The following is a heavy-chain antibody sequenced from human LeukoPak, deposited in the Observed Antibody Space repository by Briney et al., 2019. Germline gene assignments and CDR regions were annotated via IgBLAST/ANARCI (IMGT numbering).Heavy chain of an antibody. CDR3: ARAGSSAWYFVL. D-gene: IGHD3-22*01. V-gene: IGHV5-51*01. J-gene: IGHJ2*01. CDR1: GYSFTSYW. Sequence: GESLKISCKGSGYSFTSYWIGWVRQMPGKGLEWMGIIYPGDSDTRYSPSFQGQVTNPADKSISPAYLPWNHLKASDTAMHYCARAGSSAWYFVLWGGSTLVTVSS. CDR2: IYPGDSDT.